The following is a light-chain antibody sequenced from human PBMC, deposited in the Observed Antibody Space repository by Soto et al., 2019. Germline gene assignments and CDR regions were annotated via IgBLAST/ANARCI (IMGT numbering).Light chain of an antibody. CDR2: AAS. J-gene: IGKJ1*01. CDR1: QGISNF. V-gene: IGKV1-27*01. CDR3: QEYNSAPWT. Sequence: DIPMTQSPSSLSASVGDRVTITCRASQGISNFLAWYQQKPGKVPKLLIYAASTLQSGVPSRFSGSGSGTDFTLTITSLQPEDVATYYCQEYNSAPWTFGQGTKVEIK.